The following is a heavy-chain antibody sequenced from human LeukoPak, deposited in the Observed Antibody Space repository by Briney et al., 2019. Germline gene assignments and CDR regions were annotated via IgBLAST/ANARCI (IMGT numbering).Heavy chain of an antibody. V-gene: IGHV4-59*08. CDR3: ARSSGVGATLGWYFDL. CDR2: IYYSGST. D-gene: IGHD1-26*01. J-gene: IGHJ2*01. CDR1: GGSISSYY. Sequence: PSETLSLTCTVSGGSISSYYWSWIRQPPGKGLEWIGYIYYSGSTNYNPSLKSRVTISVDTSKNQFSLKLSSVTAADTAVYYCARSSGVGATLGWYFDLWGRGTLVTVSS.